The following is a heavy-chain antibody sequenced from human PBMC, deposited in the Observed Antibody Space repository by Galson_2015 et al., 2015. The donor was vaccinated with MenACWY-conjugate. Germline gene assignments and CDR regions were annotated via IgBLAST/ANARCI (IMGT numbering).Heavy chain of an antibody. CDR2: IRRKTYGGTT. CDR3: TTDPTSWKQLWLLDR. V-gene: IGHV3-49*03. D-gene: IGHD5-18*01. J-gene: IGHJ5*02. Sequence: SLRLSCAASGFIFGDYAMSWFRQAPGKGLEWVGFIRRKTYGGTTEYAASAKGRFTISGDDSKNTLYLQMNSLKTEDTAVYYCTTDPTSWKQLWLLDRWGQGTLVTVSS. CDR1: GFIFGDYA.